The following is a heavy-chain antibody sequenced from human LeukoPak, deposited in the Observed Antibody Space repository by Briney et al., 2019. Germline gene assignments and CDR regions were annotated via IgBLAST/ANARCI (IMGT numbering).Heavy chain of an antibody. J-gene: IGHJ4*02. CDR1: GGSISSSSYY. CDR2: IYYSGST. D-gene: IGHD1-26*01. CDR3: ARSGQGATVDY. V-gene: IGHV4-39*07. Sequence: SETLSLTCTVSGGSISSSSYYWGWIRQPPGKGLEWIGSIYYSGSTYYNPSLKSRVTISVDTSKNQFSLKLSSVTAADTAVYYCARSGQGATVDYWGQGTLVTVSS.